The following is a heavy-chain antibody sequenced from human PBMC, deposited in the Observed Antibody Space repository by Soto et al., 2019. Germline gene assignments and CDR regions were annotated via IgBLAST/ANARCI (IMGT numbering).Heavy chain of an antibody. CDR1: GSTLESHR. D-gene: IGHD3-3*01. V-gene: IGHV3-7*01. J-gene: IGHJ5*02. Sequence: EVQLVESGGGLVQPGGSLRLVCVDSGSTLESHRMAWVRQAPGKGLEWVANIRQDGTEIHYVEAVRGRFIISRDNAKKSVYLQMNSLRVEDSDRYYCVTEGDFWSGFYGWFRPCGQGTLLTVSS. CDR2: IRQDGTEI. CDR3: VTEGDFWSGFYGWFRP.